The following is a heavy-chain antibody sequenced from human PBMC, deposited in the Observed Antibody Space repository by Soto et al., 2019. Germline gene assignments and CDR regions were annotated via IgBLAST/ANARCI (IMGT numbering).Heavy chain of an antibody. V-gene: IGHV3-23*01. CDR3: AKVRSSGGYFDY. CDR2: ISGSGGST. J-gene: IGHJ4*02. CDR1: GFTFSSYA. Sequence: GGSLRLSCAASGFTFSSYAMSWVRQAPGKGLEWVSAISGSGGSTYYADSVKGRFTISRDNSKNTLYLQMNSLRAEDTAVNYCAKVRSSGGYFDYWGQGTLVTVSS. D-gene: IGHD6-19*01.